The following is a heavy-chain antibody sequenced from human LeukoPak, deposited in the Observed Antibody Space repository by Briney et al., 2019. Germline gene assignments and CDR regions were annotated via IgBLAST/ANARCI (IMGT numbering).Heavy chain of an antibody. V-gene: IGHV3-23*01. J-gene: IGHJ4*02. D-gene: IGHD2-2*01. CDR1: GFTFSSYA. CDR3: AKVVVVPNYRGERFDY. CDR2: ISGSGGST. Sequence: PGGSLRLSCAASGFTFSSYAMSWVRQAPGKGLEWVSAISGSGGSTYYADSVKGRFTISRDNSKNTLYLQMNSLRAEDTAVYYCAKVVVVPNYRGERFDYWGQGTLVTVSS.